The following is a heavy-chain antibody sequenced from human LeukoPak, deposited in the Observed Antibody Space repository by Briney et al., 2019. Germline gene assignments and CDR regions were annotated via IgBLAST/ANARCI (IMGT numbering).Heavy chain of an antibody. V-gene: IGHV3-53*01. CDR3: ASGGKYCTGGACYGD. D-gene: IGHD2-8*02. CDR1: GFIVRDDY. J-gene: IGHJ4*02. CDR2: IYSGGAT. Sequence: GGSLRLSCAASGFIVRDDYISWVRQTPGKGLEWVSVIYSGGATFYADSVKGRFTISRDNSKNTVHLQMNSLRAEDKAVYYCASGGKYCTGGACYGDWGQGTLVTVSS.